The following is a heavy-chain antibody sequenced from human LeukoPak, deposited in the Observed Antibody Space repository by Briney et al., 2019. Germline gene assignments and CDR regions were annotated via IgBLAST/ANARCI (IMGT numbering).Heavy chain of an antibody. CDR1: GFTFDDYA. V-gene: IGHV3-43D*04. Sequence: GGSLRLSCAASGFTFDDYAMHWVRQAPGKGLEWDSLISWDGGSTYYADSVKGRFTISRDNSKNSLYLQMNSLRAEDTALYYCAKDFDQRGGPDYWGQGTLVTVSS. CDR3: AKDFDQRGGPDY. CDR2: ISWDGGST. J-gene: IGHJ4*02. D-gene: IGHD3-9*01.